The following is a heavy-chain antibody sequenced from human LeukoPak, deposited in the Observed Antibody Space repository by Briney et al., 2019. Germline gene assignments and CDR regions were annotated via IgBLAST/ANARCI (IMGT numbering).Heavy chain of an antibody. V-gene: IGHV4-59*01. J-gene: IGHJ4*02. CDR2: IYCSGST. D-gene: IGHD3-22*01. CDR3: ARVDYDSKIDY. Sequence: SETLSLTCTVSGGSISSYYWSWIRQPPGKGLEWIGYIYCSGSTNYNPSLKSRVTISVDTSKNQFSLKLSSVTAADTAVYYCARVDYDSKIDYWGQGTLVTVSS. CDR1: GGSISSYY.